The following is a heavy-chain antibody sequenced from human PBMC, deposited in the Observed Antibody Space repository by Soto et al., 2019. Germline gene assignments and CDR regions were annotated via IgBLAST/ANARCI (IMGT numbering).Heavy chain of an antibody. CDR1: GFTFSTYA. CDR2: ISGSGST. J-gene: IGHJ4*02. CDR3: AKVISTSGSSL. D-gene: IGHD3-10*01. Sequence: GGSLRLSCAASGFTFSTYAMTWVRQAPGKGLAWLSSISGSGSTYYADSVKGRFTISRDNSKNTLYLQMNSLRAEDTAVYYCAKVISTSGSSLWGRGTLVTVSS. V-gene: IGHV3-23*01.